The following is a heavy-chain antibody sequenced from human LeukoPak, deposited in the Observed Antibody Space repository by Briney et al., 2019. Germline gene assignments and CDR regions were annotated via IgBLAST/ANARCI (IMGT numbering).Heavy chain of an antibody. CDR3: ARELVYDGMDV. CDR1: GFAFSSYE. Sequence: GGSLRLSCAASGFAFSSYEMDWVRQAPGKGLEWLSYIDSGGSPIYYADSVKGRFTISRDDAKNSLYLQMNSLRAEDTAVYHCARELVYDGMDVWGQGTTVTVSS. D-gene: IGHD1-26*01. J-gene: IGHJ6*02. CDR2: IDSGGSPI. V-gene: IGHV3-48*03.